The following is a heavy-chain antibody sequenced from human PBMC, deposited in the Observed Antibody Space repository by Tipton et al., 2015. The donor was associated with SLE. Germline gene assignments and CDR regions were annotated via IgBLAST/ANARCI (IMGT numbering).Heavy chain of an antibody. CDR3: ATIGGRQLAENFQH. CDR1: GFTFNKAW. Sequence: SLRLSCAASGFTFNKAWLSWVRQAPGKGLEWVSRIKSKTDGGTIDYAAPVKGRFTISRDDSGNTLYLQMNSLKTEDTAVYYCATIGGRQLAENFQHWGQGALVTVSS. CDR2: IKSKTDGGTI. J-gene: IGHJ1*01. D-gene: IGHD6-13*01. V-gene: IGHV3-15*01.